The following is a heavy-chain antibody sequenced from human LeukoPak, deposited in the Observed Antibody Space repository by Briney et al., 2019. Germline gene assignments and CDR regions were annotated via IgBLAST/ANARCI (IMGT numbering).Heavy chain of an antibody. CDR1: GGSISSYY. V-gene: IGHV4-59*01. CDR2: IYYSGST. Sequence: SETLSLTCTVSGGSISSYYWSWIRQPPGKGLEWLGYIYYSGSTNYNPSLKSRVTISVDTSKNQFSLKLSSVTAADTAVYYCARADIVVVPAAGPAFDIWGQGTMVTVSS. CDR3: ARADIVVVPAAGPAFDI. D-gene: IGHD2-2*01. J-gene: IGHJ3*02.